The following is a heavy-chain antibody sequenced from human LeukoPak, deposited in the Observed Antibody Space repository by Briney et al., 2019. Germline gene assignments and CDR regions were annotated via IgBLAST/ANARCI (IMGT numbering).Heavy chain of an antibody. CDR3: ANQIPGYSSSWYYFDY. CDR2: FDPEDGET. Sequence: ASVKVSCKVSGYTLTELSMHWVRQAPGKGLEWMGGFDPEDGETIYAQKFQGRVTMTEDTSTDTAYMELSSLRSEDTAVYYCANQIPGYSSSWYYFDYWGQGTLVTVSS. V-gene: IGHV1-24*01. J-gene: IGHJ4*02. D-gene: IGHD6-13*01. CDR1: GYTLTELS.